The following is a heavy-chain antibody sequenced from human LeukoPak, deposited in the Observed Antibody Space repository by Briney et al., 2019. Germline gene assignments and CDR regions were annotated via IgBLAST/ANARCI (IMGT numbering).Heavy chain of an antibody. CDR1: GFTFSTYP. CDR2: IRDSSTT. J-gene: IGHJ4*02. V-gene: IGHV3-69-1*01. Sequence: GGSLSLSCAASGFTFSTYPMNWVGKAPGQGLEWISHIRDSSTTYYADSVRGRFTISRDNAKNSLYLQLSSLRAEYTAVYYCARDHEFAFDNWGQGTLVTVSS. CDR3: ARDHEFAFDN.